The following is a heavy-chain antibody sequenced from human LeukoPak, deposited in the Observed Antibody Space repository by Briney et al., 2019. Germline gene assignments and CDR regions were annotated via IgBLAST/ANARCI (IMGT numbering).Heavy chain of an antibody. J-gene: IGHJ4*02. CDR2: ISAYNGNT. Sequence: GASVTVSCKASGYTFTSYGISWVRQAPGQGLEWMGWISAYNGNTNYAQKFQGRVTITADESTSTAYMELSSLRSEDTAVYYCARGRDYDSSGYYDYWGQGTLVTVSS. D-gene: IGHD3-22*01. CDR1: GYTFTSYG. V-gene: IGHV1-18*01. CDR3: ARGRDYDSSGYYDY.